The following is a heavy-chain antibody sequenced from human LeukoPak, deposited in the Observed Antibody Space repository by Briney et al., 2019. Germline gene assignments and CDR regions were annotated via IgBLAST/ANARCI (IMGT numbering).Heavy chain of an antibody. CDR1: GGSISSYY. D-gene: IGHD3-22*01. J-gene: IGHJ4*02. CDR3: ARAYYYDSSGYYFDY. V-gene: IGHV4-59*01. CDR2: IYYSGST. Sequence: SETLSLTCTVSGGSISSYYWSWIRQPPGKGLEWIGYIYYSGSTNYNPSLKSRVTISVDTSKNQFSLKLSSATAADTAVYYCARAYYYDSSGYYFDYWGQGTLVTVSS.